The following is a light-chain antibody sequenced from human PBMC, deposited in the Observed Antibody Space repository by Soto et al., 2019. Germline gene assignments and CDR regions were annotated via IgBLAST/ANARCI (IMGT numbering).Light chain of an antibody. Sequence: QSVLTQPASVSGSPGQSITISCTGTSSDVGGYNHVSWYQHHPGKAPKLMIYDVSNRPSGVSNRFSGSKSGNTASLTISGLQIEDEADYYCSSYTSSGSTVYVFGIGTQLTVL. V-gene: IGLV2-14*01. J-gene: IGLJ7*01. CDR2: DVS. CDR1: SSDVGGYNH. CDR3: SSYTSSGSTVYV.